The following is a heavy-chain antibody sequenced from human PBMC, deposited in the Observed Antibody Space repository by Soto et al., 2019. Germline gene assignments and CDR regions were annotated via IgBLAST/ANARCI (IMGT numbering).Heavy chain of an antibody. CDR1: GFTFSSYA. D-gene: IGHD3-3*01. V-gene: IGHV3-30-3*01. CDR2: ISYDGSNK. Sequence: QVQLVESGGGVVQPGRSLRLSCAASGFTFSSYAMHWVRQAPGKGLEWVAVISYDGSNKYYADSVKGRFTISRDNSKNTLYLQMNSLRAEDTAVYYCPRGQFFHYYYGMDVWGQGTTVTISS. CDR3: PRGQFFHYYYGMDV. J-gene: IGHJ6*02.